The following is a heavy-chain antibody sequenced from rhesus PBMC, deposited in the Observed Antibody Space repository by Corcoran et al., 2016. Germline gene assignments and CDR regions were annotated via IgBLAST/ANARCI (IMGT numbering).Heavy chain of an antibody. CDR3: ARWGYRNSLDV. CDR1: GGSISSNY. J-gene: IGHJ5-2*02. CDR2: IYGDSGST. D-gene: IGHD5-42*01. Sequence: QVQLQESGPGLVKPSETLSLTCAVSGGSISSNYCSWIRRSPGKGLEWIGYIYGDSGSTSYNPPLKSRVTISTDTSKNQFSLKLSSVTAADTAVYYCARWGYRNSLDVWGRGVLVTVSS. V-gene: IGHV4-147*01.